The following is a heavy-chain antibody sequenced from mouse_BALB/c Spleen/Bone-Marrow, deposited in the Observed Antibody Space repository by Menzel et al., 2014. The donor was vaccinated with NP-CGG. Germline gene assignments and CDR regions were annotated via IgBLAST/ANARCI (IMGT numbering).Heavy chain of an antibody. CDR2: ISSGGNT. V-gene: IGHV5-9*03. CDR3: ARYMITTSYFDY. D-gene: IGHD2-4*01. CDR1: GFTFSSYT. Sequence: EVKLEESGGGLVKPGGSLKLSCAASGFTFSSYTMSWVRQTPEKRLEWVATISSGGNTYYPDSVKGRFTTSRDNAKNNLYLQMSSLRSEDTALYYCARYMITTSYFDYWGQGTTLTVSS. J-gene: IGHJ2*01.